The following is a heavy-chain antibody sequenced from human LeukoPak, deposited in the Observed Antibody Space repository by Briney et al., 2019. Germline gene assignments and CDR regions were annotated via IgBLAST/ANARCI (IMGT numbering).Heavy chain of an antibody. CDR3: AKGARYYDSSGYPVKQYYFDY. Sequence: PGGSLRLSCAASGFTFSNYAMSWVRQAPGKGLEWVSAISGSGGSTYYADSVKGRFTISRDNSKNTLYLQMNSLRAEDTAVYYCAKGARYYDSSGYPVKQYYFDYWGQGTLVTVSS. D-gene: IGHD3-22*01. CDR1: GFTFSNYA. V-gene: IGHV3-23*01. CDR2: ISGSGGST. J-gene: IGHJ4*02.